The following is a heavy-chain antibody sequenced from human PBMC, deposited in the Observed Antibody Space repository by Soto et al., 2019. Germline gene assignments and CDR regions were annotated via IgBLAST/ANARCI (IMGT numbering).Heavy chain of an antibody. V-gene: IGHV3-23*01. CDR3: AKSDYGGSYYTIDY. D-gene: IGHD1-26*01. Sequence: GSLRLSCAASGFTFSSYAMSWVRQAPGKGLEWVSAISGSGGSTYYADSVKGRFTISRDNSKNTLYLQMNSLRAEDTAVYYCAKSDYGGSYYTIDYWGQGTLVTVSS. J-gene: IGHJ4*02. CDR1: GFTFSSYA. CDR2: ISGSGGST.